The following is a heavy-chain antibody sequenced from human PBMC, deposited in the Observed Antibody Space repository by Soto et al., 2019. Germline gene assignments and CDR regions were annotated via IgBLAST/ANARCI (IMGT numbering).Heavy chain of an antibody. V-gene: IGHV4-39*01. Sequence: SATLSLTCPVSGGSVSNSNYYWGWIRQSPGKGLEWIGSVYYRGRSYSKSSVKSRVTISVDTSKNQFSLNLNSVTASDTAVYFCVSQRTSVLTQAYFDYWGPGALVNVSS. J-gene: IGHJ4*02. CDR3: VSQRTSVLTQAYFDY. CDR2: VYYRGRS. CDR1: GGSVSNSNYY. D-gene: IGHD2-8*01.